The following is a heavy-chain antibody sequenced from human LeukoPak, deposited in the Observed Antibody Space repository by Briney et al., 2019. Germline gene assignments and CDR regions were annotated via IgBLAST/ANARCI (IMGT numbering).Heavy chain of an antibody. Sequence: SETLSLTCTVSGGSISSGSYYWSWIRQPAGTGLEWIGRIYTSGSINYNPSLGSRVTISIDTSKNQFSLKLTSVTAADTAVYYCARALGYCSGGSCYQPDYWGQGILVTVSS. V-gene: IGHV4-61*02. CDR1: GGSISSGSYY. CDR2: IYTSGSI. J-gene: IGHJ4*02. CDR3: ARALGYCSGGSCYQPDY. D-gene: IGHD2-15*01.